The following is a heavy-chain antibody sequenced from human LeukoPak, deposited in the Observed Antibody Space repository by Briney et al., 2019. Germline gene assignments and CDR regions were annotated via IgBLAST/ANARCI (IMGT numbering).Heavy chain of an antibody. J-gene: IGHJ4*02. CDR2: INPNSGGT. V-gene: IGHV1-2*02. CDR3: ARGQSMDYYDSSGIFDY. Sequence: ASVKVSCKASGYTFTGYYMHWVRQAPGQGLEWMGWINPNSGGTNYAQKFQGRVTMTRDTSISTAYMELSRLRSDDTAVYYCARGQSMDYYDSSGIFDYWGQGTLVTVSS. CDR1: GYTFTGYY. D-gene: IGHD3-22*01.